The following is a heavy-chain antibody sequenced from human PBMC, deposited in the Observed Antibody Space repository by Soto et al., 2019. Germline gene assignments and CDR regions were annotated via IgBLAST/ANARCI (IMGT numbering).Heavy chain of an antibody. CDR1: GGSISSSSYY. D-gene: IGHD3-10*01. CDR2: IYHSGST. CDR3: ASTMNWFDP. V-gene: IGHV4-39*07. J-gene: IGHJ5*02. Sequence: SETLSLTCTVSGGSISSSSYYWGWIRQPPGKGLEWIGSIYHSGSTYYNPSLKSRVTISVDKSKNQFSLKLSSVTAADTAIYYCASTMNWFDPWGQGTLVNRSS.